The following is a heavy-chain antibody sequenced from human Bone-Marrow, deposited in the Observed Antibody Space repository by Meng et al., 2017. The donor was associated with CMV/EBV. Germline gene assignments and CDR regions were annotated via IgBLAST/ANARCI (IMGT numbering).Heavy chain of an antibody. CDR3: ARRLHYFDY. J-gene: IGHJ4*02. Sequence: GGSLRLSCAVSGLTFSSYAMSWVRQAPGKGLEWVSHISGSGGSTYYADSVKGRFTISRDNSKNTLYLQMNSLRAEDTAVYYCARRLHYFDYWGQGTLVTVSS. D-gene: IGHD4-11*01. CDR2: ISGSGGST. V-gene: IGHV3-23*01. CDR1: GLTFSSYA.